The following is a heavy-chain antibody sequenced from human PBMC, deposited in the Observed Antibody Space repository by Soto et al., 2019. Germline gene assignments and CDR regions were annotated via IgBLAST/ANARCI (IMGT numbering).Heavy chain of an antibody. CDR3: ARGPTDYYDNSGNYFLDY. CDR1: GYTFTTYG. Sequence: QVQLVQSGAEVKKPGASVKVSCKASGYTFTTYGMSWVRQAPGQGLDCMGGISTYNGNTKYAERLQGRVTMTTDTTTSTAYMELRSLRSDDTAVYYCARGPTDYYDNSGNYFLDYWGQGTLVTVSS. V-gene: IGHV1-18*01. CDR2: ISTYNGNT. D-gene: IGHD3-22*01. J-gene: IGHJ4*02.